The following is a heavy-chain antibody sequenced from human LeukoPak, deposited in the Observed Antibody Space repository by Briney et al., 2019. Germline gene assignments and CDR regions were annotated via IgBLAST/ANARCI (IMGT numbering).Heavy chain of an antibody. J-gene: IGHJ4*02. CDR3: ARSIIGVGVRHFFDY. V-gene: IGHV3-33*01. D-gene: IGHD3-3*01. CDR1: GFTFSNYG. Sequence: GGSLRLSCAASGFTFSNYGMHWVRQAPGKGLEWVAVIWYDGSNKYSADSVKGRFTISRDNSKNTLYLQMNSLRAEDTAVYYCARSIIGVGVRHFFDYWGPGTLVTVSS. CDR2: IWYDGSNK.